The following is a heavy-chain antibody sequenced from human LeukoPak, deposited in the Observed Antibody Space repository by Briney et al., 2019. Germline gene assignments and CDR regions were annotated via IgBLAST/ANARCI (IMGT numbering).Heavy chain of an antibody. CDR2: ISAYNGNT. V-gene: IGHV1-18*01. CDR3: ASGYYCSSTSCPYYYYYMDV. Sequence: ASVKVSCKASGYTFTSYGISWVRQAPGQGLEWMGWISAYNGNTNYAQKLQGRVTMTTDTSTSTAYMELRSLRSDDTAVYYCASGYYCSSTSCPYYYYYMDVWGKGTTVSVSS. J-gene: IGHJ6*03. CDR1: GYTFTSYG. D-gene: IGHD2-2*01.